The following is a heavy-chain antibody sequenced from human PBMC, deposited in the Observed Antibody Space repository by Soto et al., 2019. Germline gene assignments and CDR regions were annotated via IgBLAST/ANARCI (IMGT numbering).Heavy chain of an antibody. CDR1: GFTFDDYA. CDR2: ISWNSGSI. V-gene: IGHV3-9*01. CDR3: AKGSAVVAATNFDY. D-gene: IGHD2-15*01. Sequence: GGSLRLSCAASGFTFDDYAMHWVRQAPGKGLEWVSGISWNSGSIGYADSVKGRFTISRDNAKNSLYLQMNSLRAEDTALYYCAKGSAVVAATNFDYWGQGTLVTVSS. J-gene: IGHJ4*02.